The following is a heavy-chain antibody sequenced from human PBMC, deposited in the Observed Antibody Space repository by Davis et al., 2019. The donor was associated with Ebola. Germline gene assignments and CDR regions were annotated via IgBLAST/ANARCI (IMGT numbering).Heavy chain of an antibody. Sequence: ASVKVSCKVSGYTLTELSMHWVRQAPGKGLEWMGGFDPEDGETIYAQKLQGRVTMTTDTSTSTAYMELRSLRSDDTAVYYCAREGYCSSTSCYWSYYYYGMDVWGQGTTVTVSS. J-gene: IGHJ6*02. D-gene: IGHD2-2*01. CDR1: GYTLTELS. CDR2: FDPEDGET. V-gene: IGHV1-24*01. CDR3: AREGYCSSTSCYWSYYYYGMDV.